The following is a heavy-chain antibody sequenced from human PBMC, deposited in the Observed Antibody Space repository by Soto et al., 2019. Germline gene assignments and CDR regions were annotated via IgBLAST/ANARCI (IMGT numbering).Heavy chain of an antibody. Sequence: QVQLQESGPGLVKPSETLSLTCTVSGGSISSYYWSWIRQPPGKGLEWIGYIYSSGSTNYNPSLKSRVTISVETSRNQFTLKLSSVTAADEAVYYCARGQLEDNWFDTWGQGTLVTVSS. CDR3: ARGQLEDNWFDT. D-gene: IGHD1-1*01. J-gene: IGHJ5*02. V-gene: IGHV4-59*01. CDR1: GGSISSYY. CDR2: IYSSGST.